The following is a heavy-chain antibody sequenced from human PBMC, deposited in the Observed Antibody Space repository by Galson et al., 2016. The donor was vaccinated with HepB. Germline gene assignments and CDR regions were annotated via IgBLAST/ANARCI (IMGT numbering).Heavy chain of an antibody. CDR3: ATRSSGWYYFDY. D-gene: IGHD6-19*01. V-gene: IGHV3-21*01. CDR2: ISGGSSYI. Sequence: LRLSCAASRFPFSNYAMTWVRQAPGKGLEWISSISGGSSYIYYADSVKGRFTISRDNAKNSLYLQMNSLRAEDTAVYYCATRSSGWYYFDYWGQGTLVTVSS. J-gene: IGHJ4*02. CDR1: RFPFSNYA.